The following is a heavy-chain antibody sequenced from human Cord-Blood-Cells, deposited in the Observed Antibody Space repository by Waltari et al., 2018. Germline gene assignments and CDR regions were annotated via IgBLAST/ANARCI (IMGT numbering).Heavy chain of an antibody. CDR1: GYPLTELS. J-gene: IGHJ2*01. CDR3: ATYRWYWYFDL. D-gene: IGHD6-13*01. Sequence: VQLVQSGAAVKNPGASVKVSGKASGYPLTELSIPWVRQAPGKGLEWMGGFEPEDGETIYAQKFQGRVTMTEDTSTDTAYMELSSLRSEDTAVYDCATYRWYWYFDLWGRGTLVTVSS. V-gene: IGHV1-24*01. CDR2: FEPEDGET.